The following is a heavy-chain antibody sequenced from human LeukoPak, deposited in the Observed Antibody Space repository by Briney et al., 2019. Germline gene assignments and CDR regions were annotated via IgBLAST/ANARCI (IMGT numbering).Heavy chain of an antibody. CDR2: ISSAGSTI. CDR3: AKDDAWIRFGE. Sequence: PGGSLRLSCAASGFTFSSYEMNWVRQAPGKGLEWVSYISSAGSTIYYADSVKGRFTISRDNAKNSLYLQMNSLRAEDTAVYYCAKDDAWIRFGEWSQGTLVTVSS. V-gene: IGHV3-48*03. J-gene: IGHJ4*02. D-gene: IGHD3-10*01. CDR1: GFTFSSYE.